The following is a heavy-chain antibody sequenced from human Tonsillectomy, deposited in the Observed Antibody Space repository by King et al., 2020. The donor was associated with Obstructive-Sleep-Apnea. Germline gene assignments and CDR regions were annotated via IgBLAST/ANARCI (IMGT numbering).Heavy chain of an antibody. CDR3: ARDSVTEGGFDY. D-gene: IGHD3-16*01. CDR1: GFTLSTCG. J-gene: IGHJ4*02. Sequence: QVQLVESGGGVVQPGRSLRLSCAASGFTLSTCGMHWVRQAPGKGLDWVAVIWYDGSDNYAASVKGRFTISKDNSKNTMYLQMNSLRAEDTAVYYCARDSVTEGGFDYWGRGTLVTVSS. V-gene: IGHV3-33*01. CDR2: IWYDGSD.